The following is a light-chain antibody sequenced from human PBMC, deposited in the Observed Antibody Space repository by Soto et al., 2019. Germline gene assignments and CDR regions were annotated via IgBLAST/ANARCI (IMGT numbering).Light chain of an antibody. CDR3: QSYDTGLGGWGV. J-gene: IGLJ1*01. V-gene: IGLV1-40*01. CDR1: SSNIGAGYD. CDR2: NNN. Sequence: QSVLTQPPSVSGAPGQRVTISCTGTSSNIGAGYDVHWYQQLPGTAPKLLIYNNNNRPSGVPDRFSGSKSGTSASLAITGLQAEDEADYYCQSYDTGLGGWGVFGAGTKLTVL.